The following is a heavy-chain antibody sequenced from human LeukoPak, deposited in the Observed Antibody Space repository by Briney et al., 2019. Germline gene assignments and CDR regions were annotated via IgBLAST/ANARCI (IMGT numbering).Heavy chain of an antibody. V-gene: IGHV3-7*01. CDR1: GLTFSIHW. D-gene: IGHD4-17*01. CDR2: MNQDGSDK. J-gene: IGHJ4*02. Sequence: AGGSLRLSCAASGLTFSIHWMNWVRQAPGKGLECVANMNQDGSDKYYVDSVKGRYTISRDNTKNSLYLQMNSLRAEDTAVYYCEARRLTATTEIDYWGQGTLVTVSS. CDR3: EARRLTATTEIDY.